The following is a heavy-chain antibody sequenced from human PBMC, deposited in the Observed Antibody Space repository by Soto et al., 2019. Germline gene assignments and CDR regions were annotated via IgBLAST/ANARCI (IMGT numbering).Heavy chain of an antibody. V-gene: IGHV1-18*01. CDR1: GYTFTSYG. CDR3: ARDYYYYGSGSYYPNFDY. D-gene: IGHD3-10*01. J-gene: IGHJ4*02. CDR2: ISAYNGNT. Sequence: ASVKVSCKASGYTFTSYGISWVRQAPGQGLEWMGWISAYNGNTNYAQKLQGRVTMTTDTSTSTAYMELRSLRSDDTAVYYCARDYYYYGSGSYYPNFDYWGQGTLVTVSS.